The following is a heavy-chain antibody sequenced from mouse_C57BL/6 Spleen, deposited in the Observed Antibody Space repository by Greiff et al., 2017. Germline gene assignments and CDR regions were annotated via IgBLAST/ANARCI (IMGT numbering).Heavy chain of an antibody. Sequence: VQLQQSGPVLVKPGASVKMSCKASGYTFPDYYMNWVKQSHGKSLEWIGVINPYNGGTSYNQKFKGKATLTVDKSSSTAYMELNSLTSEDSAVYYCARDGNYASYWGQGTLVTVSA. CDR2: INPYNGGT. J-gene: IGHJ3*01. D-gene: IGHD2-1*01. CDR1: GYTFPDYY. CDR3: ARDGNYASY. V-gene: IGHV1-19*01.